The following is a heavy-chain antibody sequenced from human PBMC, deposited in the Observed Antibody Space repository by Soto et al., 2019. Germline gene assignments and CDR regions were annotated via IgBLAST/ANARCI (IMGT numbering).Heavy chain of an antibody. CDR2: IYYSGST. V-gene: IGHV4-59*08. CDR1: GGSISSYY. D-gene: IGHD3-3*01. CDR3: AATPTNRITIFGVVIPDYYYYYMDV. Sequence: SETLSLTCTVSGGSISSYYWSWIRQPPGKGLEWIGYIYYSGSTNYNPSLKSRVTISVDTSKNQFSLKLSSVTAADTAMYYCAATPTNRITIFGVVIPDYYYYYMDVWGKGTTVTVSS. J-gene: IGHJ6*03.